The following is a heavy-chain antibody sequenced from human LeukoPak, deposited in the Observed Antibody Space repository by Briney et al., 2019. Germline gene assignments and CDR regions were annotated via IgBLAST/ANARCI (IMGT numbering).Heavy chain of an antibody. CDR3: PRDRAAVPTFDA. CDR1: GYTFNNYG. D-gene: IGHD6-13*01. J-gene: IGHJ5*02. Sequence: ASVKDTCKATGYTFNNYGISSVRQATGQGLAWMGWISAYNGNKNYPQKLHGRVTITTDTSTHTPDIDPRRQGYDERAGYYLPRDRAAVPTFDAWGKGTRVTV. CDR2: ISAYNGNK. V-gene: IGHV1-18*01.